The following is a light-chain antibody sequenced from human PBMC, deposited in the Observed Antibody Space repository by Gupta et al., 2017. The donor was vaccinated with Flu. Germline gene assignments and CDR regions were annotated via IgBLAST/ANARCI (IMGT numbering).Light chain of an antibody. J-gene: IGKJ4*01. V-gene: IGKV3-15*01. Sequence: EIVMTQSPATLSVSPGERATLSCRASQSVSSNLAWYQQKPGQAPRRLIYCASTRATGLPARFSGSGSGTEFTLTINSLQSEDFAVYYCQQNNDWPLTFGGGTKVEI. CDR2: CAS. CDR1: QSVSSN. CDR3: QQNNDWPLT.